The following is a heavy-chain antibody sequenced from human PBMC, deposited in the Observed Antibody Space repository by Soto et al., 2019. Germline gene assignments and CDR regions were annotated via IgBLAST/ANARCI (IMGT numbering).Heavy chain of an antibody. CDR2: ISAYNGNT. J-gene: IGHJ3*02. CDR1: GYTFTSYG. D-gene: IGHD6-19*01. Sequence: QVQLVQSGAEVKKPGASVKVSCKASGYTFTSYGISWVRQAPGQGLEWMGWISAYNGNTNYAQKLQGRVTMTTDTSTSTGYMELRSLRSDDTAVYYCAREYAVAGTGADAFDIWGQGTMVTVSS. CDR3: AREYAVAGTGADAFDI. V-gene: IGHV1-18*01.